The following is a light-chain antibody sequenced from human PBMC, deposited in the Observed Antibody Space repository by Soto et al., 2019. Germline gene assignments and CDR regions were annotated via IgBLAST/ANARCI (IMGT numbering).Light chain of an antibody. CDR1: SSDVGAYKY. Sequence: QSALTQPPSASGSPGQSVTISCTGTSSDVGAYKYVSWYQQYPGKAPKLMIYEVTKRPSGVPDRFSGSNTASLTVSGLQAEDEADYYCTSYVGNDIWVFGGGTKVTVL. CDR2: EVT. CDR3: TSYVGNDIWV. J-gene: IGLJ3*02. V-gene: IGLV2-8*01.